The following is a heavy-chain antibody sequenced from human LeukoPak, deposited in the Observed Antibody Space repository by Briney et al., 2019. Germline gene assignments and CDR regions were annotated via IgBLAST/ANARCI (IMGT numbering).Heavy chain of an antibody. Sequence: PGGSLRLSCAASGFSFSSYEMNWVRQAPGKGLEWVSYISSSGTIIYYADSVKGRFTISGDNAKNSLYLQMNSLRAEDTAVYYCARDHSPLDYWGQGTRVTVSS. CDR1: GFSFSSYE. CDR3: ARDHSPLDY. D-gene: IGHD1-14*01. J-gene: IGHJ4*02. CDR2: ISSSGTII. V-gene: IGHV3-48*03.